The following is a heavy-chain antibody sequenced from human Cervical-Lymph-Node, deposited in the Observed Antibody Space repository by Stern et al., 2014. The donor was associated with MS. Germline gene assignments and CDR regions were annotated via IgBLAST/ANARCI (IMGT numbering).Heavy chain of an antibody. CDR1: GYTFTGYY. D-gene: IGHD1-1*01. CDR2: INPNSGDT. J-gene: IGHJ6*02. CDR3: ARSLNWNDVEDYHYGLDV. Sequence: VQLVESGAEVKKPGASVKVPRKASGYTFTGYYLHWVRQAPGQGLEWMGRINPNSGDTKYAQNFQDRVTMTRDTSISTAYMELSRLRSDDTAVYYCARSLNWNDVEDYHYGLDVWGQGTTVTVSS. V-gene: IGHV1-2*06.